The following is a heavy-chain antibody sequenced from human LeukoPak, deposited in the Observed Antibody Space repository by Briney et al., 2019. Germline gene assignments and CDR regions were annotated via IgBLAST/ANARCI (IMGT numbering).Heavy chain of an antibody. J-gene: IGHJ4*02. V-gene: IGHV1-2*02. D-gene: IGHD2-2*02. CDR2: INPNSGGT. CDR1: GYTFTGYY. CDR3: ARGRYCSSTSCYKGNFDY. Sequence: GASVKVSCKASGYTFTGYYMRWVRQAPGQGLEWMGWINPNSGGTNYAQKFQGRVTMTRDTSISTAYMELSRLRSDDTAVYYCARGRYCSSTSCYKGNFDYWGQGTLVTVSS.